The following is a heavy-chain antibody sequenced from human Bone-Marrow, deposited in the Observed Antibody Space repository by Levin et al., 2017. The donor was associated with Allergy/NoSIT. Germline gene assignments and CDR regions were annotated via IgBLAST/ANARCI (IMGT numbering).Heavy chain of an antibody. CDR1: GGSISSYY. J-gene: IGHJ5*02. D-gene: IGHD6-19*01. CDR2: IYYSGST. CDR3: ARDSSGWSHNWFDP. Sequence: PSETLSLTCTVSGGSISSYYWSWIRQPPGKGLEWIGYIYYSGSTNYNPSLKSRVTISVDTSKNQFSLKLSSVTAADTAVYYCARDSSGWSHNWFDPWGQGTLVTVSS. V-gene: IGHV4-59*01.